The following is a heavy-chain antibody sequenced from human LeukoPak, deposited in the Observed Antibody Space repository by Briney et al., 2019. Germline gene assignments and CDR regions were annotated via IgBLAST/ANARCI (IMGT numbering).Heavy chain of an antibody. Sequence: ASVKVSCKTSGYTFTAYYMHWVRQAPGQGLEWMGWINPNSGATKYAQKFQGRVTTTRDTSISTAYMELSRLRSDDTAVYYCAPSPPTDFAYYFDYWGQGTLVTVPS. CDR3: APSPPTDFAYYFDY. CDR1: GYTFTAYY. CDR2: INPNSGAT. J-gene: IGHJ4*02. D-gene: IGHD2-21*02. V-gene: IGHV1-2*02.